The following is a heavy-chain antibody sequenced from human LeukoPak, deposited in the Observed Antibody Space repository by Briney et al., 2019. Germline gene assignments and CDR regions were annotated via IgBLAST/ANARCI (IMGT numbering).Heavy chain of an antibody. Sequence: ASVKVSCKASGYTFTTYGINWVRQAPGQGLEWMGWISAYNGNTNYAQNLQGRVTLTTDTSASTAYMELRSLRSDDTAVYYCARDLIAARPGWFDPWGQGTMVIVSS. D-gene: IGHD6-6*01. CDR1: GYTFTTYG. CDR3: ARDLIAARPGWFDP. J-gene: IGHJ5*02. CDR2: ISAYNGNT. V-gene: IGHV1-18*01.